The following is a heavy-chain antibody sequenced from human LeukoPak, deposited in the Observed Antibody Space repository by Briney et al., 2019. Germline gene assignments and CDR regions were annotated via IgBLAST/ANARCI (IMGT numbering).Heavy chain of an antibody. Sequence: GGSLRLSCAASGFTFGNAWMSWVRQAPGKGLEWVGRIKSKTDGGTTDYAAPVKGRFTISRDDSKNTLYLQMNSLKTEDTAVYYCTREYKKDGIAAAGSWGQGTLVTVSS. CDR3: TREYKKDGIAAAGS. J-gene: IGHJ5*02. CDR1: GFTFGNAW. D-gene: IGHD6-13*01. CDR2: IKSKTDGGTT. V-gene: IGHV3-15*01.